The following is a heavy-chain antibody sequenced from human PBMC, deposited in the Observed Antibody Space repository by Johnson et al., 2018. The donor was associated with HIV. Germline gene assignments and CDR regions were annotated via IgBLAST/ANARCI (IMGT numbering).Heavy chain of an antibody. V-gene: IGHV3-13*01. J-gene: IGHJ3*02. CDR1: GFTFSSYD. CDR3: ARGLGPADAFDI. Sequence: EVQLMESGGGLVQPGGSLRLSCAASGFTFSSYDMHWVRQATGKGLEWVSAIGTAGDTYYPGSVKGRFTISRENAKNSLYLQMNSLRAGDTAVYYCARGLGPADAFDIWGQGTMVTVSS. CDR2: IGTAGDT. D-gene: IGHD2-2*01.